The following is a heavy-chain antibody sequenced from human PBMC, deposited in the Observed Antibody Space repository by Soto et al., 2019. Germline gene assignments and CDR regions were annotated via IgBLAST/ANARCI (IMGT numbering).Heavy chain of an antibody. Sequence: QVQLVQSGAEVKKPGASVKVSCKASGYTFTSYGISWGRQAPGQGLEWMGWISAYNGNTNNAQKLQGRVTMTTDTSTSTAYMELRSLRSDDTAVYYCARASHQWLVIGYYYDGMDVWGQGTTVTVSS. CDR1: GYTFTSYG. D-gene: IGHD6-19*01. V-gene: IGHV1-18*04. CDR3: ARASHQWLVIGYYYDGMDV. J-gene: IGHJ6*02. CDR2: ISAYNGNT.